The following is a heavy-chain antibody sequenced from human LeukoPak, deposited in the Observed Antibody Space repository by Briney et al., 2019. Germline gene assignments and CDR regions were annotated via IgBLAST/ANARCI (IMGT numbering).Heavy chain of an antibody. CDR1: GGTFSSYA. D-gene: IGHD5-18*01. J-gene: IGHJ4*02. CDR3: ARTYPYSYGPPGH. CDR2: IIPIFGTA. V-gene: IGHV1-69*05. Sequence: GASVKVSCKASGGTFSSYAISWVRQAPGQGLEWMGGIIPIFGTANYAQKFQGRVTITTDESTSTAYMELSSLRSEDTAVYYCARTYPYSYGPPGHWGQGTLVTVSS.